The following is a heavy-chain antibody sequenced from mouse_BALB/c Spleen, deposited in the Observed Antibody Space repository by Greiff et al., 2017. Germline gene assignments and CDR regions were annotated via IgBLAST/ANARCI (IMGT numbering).Heavy chain of an antibody. CDR1: GFTFSSYG. CDR2: ISSGGSYT. J-gene: IGHJ2*01. CDR3: ARHEGDFYFDY. V-gene: IGHV5-6*01. Sequence: EVQLVESGGDLVKPGGSLKLSCAASGFTFSSYGMSWVRPTPDKRLEWVATISSGGSYTYYPDSVKGRFTISRDNAKNTLYLQMSSLKSEDTAMYYCARHEGDFYFDYWGQGTTLTVAS.